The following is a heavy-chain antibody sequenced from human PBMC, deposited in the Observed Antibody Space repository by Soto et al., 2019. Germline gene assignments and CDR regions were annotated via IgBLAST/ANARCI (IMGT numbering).Heavy chain of an antibody. J-gene: IGHJ5*02. Sequence: QVHLQEAGPGLVKPSETLSITCTVSGGSRSGLYWSWIRQAPLKGLEWIGSVYSNGATNYNPSFQGRVTLSVDTSKNQFSLRLTSVTAADTAVYYCARGMDRKIGLFDLWGPGTLITVAS. CDR1: GGSRSGLY. D-gene: IGHD3-16*01. CDR2: VYSNGAT. V-gene: IGHV4-59*11. CDR3: ARGMDRKIGLFDL.